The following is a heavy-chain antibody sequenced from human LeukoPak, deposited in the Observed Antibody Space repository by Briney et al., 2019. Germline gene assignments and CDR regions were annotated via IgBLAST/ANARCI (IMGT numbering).Heavy chain of an antibody. CDR2: INPSGGST. J-gene: IGHJ5*02. D-gene: IGHD6-13*01. CDR3: ARDLRGVKRSSNWFDP. Sequence: ASVKVSCKASGYTFTSYYMHWVRQAPGQGLEWMGIINPSGGSTSYAQKFQGRVTMTRDTSTSTVYMELGSLRSEDTAVYYCARDLRGVKRSSNWFDPWGQGTLVTVSS. CDR1: GYTFTSYY. V-gene: IGHV1-46*01.